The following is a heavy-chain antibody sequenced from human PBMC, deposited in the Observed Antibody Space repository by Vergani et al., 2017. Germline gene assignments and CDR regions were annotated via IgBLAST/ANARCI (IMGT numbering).Heavy chain of an antibody. CDR3: ARRGAIRVDP. D-gene: IGHD3-9*01. V-gene: IGHV4-34*01. CDR2: INHSGST. Sequence: QLQLQESGPGLVKPSETLSLTCAVYGGSFSGYYWSWIRQPPGKGLEWIGEINHSGSTNYNPSLKSRVTISVDTSKNQFSLKLSSVTAADTAVYYCARRGAIRVDPWGQGTLVTVSS. CDR1: GGSFSGYY. J-gene: IGHJ5*02.